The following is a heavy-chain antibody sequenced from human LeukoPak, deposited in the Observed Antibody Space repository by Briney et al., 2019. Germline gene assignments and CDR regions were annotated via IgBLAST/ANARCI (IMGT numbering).Heavy chain of an antibody. CDR2: ISYDGSNK. V-gene: IGHV3-30*04. CDR3: AQDLAYIRFDH. Sequence: GGSLRLSCAASGFTFSSYAMHWVRQAPGKGLEWVAVISYDGSNKYYADSVKGRFTISRDNSKNRVYLQMDSLRFEDAAVYYCAQDLAYIRFDHWGQGTLVTVSS. CDR1: GFTFSSYA. D-gene: IGHD1-1*01. J-gene: IGHJ4*02.